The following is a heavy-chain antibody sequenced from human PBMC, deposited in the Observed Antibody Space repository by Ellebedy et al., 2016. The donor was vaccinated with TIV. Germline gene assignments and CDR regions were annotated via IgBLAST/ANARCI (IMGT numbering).Heavy chain of an antibody. J-gene: IGHJ4*02. Sequence: GESLKISCAASGFTFSRYAMHWVRQAPGKGLEWVAFIWHDGSNKEYVDSVQGRFTISRDNSKNTLYLQMNSLSAEDTAVYYCARSDTSLVTPEDSWGQGTLVTVSS. CDR3: ARSDTSLVTPEDS. D-gene: IGHD5-18*01. CDR2: IWHDGSNK. V-gene: IGHV3-33*08. CDR1: GFTFSRYA.